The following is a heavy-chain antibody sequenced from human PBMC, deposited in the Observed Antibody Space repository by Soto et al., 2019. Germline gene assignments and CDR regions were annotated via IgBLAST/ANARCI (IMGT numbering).Heavy chain of an antibody. CDR2: IYSGGST. Sequence: EVQLVESGGGLIQPGGSLRLSCAASGFTVSSNYMSWVRQAPGKGLEWVSVIYSGGSTYYADSVKGRFTISRYNSKNTLYLQMNSLRAEDTAVYYCARDSRASHASEDYWGQGTLFTVSS. CDR3: ARDSRASHASEDY. CDR1: GFTVSSNY. J-gene: IGHJ4*02. V-gene: IGHV3-53*01.